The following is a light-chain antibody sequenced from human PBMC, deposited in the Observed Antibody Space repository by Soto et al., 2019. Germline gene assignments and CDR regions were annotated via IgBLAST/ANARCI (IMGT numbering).Light chain of an antibody. Sequence: QSALTQPASVSGSPGQSITISCTGTSSDLGDDNYVSWYQQHPGKAPKLIIYEVTNRPSGVSDRFSGSKSANTASLTISGLQAEDEADYYCSSFISSTTLEVFGTGTKLTVL. CDR1: SSDLGDDNY. CDR2: EVT. CDR3: SSFISSTTLEV. J-gene: IGLJ1*01. V-gene: IGLV2-14*01.